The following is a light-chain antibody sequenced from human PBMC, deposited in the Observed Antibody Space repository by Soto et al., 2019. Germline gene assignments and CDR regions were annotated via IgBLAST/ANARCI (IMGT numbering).Light chain of an antibody. V-gene: IGKV3-20*01. CDR3: QQYGSSSLYT. CDR2: GAS. J-gene: IGKJ2*01. CDR1: QSVSISY. Sequence: EIVLTQSPGTLSLSPGERATISCRASQSVSISYLAWYQQKPGQAPMLLIYGASSRATGIPDRFSGSGSGTDFTLTISRLEHEDVAVYYCQQYGSSSLYTFGQGTKLEIK.